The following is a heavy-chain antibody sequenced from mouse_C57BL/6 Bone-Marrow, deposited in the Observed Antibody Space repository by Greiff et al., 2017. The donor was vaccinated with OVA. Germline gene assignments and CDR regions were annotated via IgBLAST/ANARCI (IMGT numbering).Heavy chain of an antibody. CDR1: GYTFTSYW. CDR2: IHPNSGST. D-gene: IGHD4-1*01. CDR3: ARTGTSSYFDY. J-gene: IGHJ2*01. Sequence: QVQLKQPGAELVKPGASVKLSCKASGYTFTSYWMHWVKQRPGQGLEWIGMIHPNSGSTNYNEKFKSKATLTVDKSSSTAYMQLSSLTSEDSAVYYCARTGTSSYFDYWGQGTTLTVSS. V-gene: IGHV1-64*01.